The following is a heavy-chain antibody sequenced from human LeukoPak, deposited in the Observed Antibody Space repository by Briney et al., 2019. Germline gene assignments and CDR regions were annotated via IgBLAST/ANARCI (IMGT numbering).Heavy chain of an antibody. CDR3: ARDGERGELSLYMDY. CDR2: INPNSGGT. J-gene: IGHJ4*02. Sequence: ASVKVSCKASGYTFSGYYMHRVRQAPGQGLEWMGWINPNSGGTNYAQKFQGRVTMTRDTSISTAYMEPSRLRSDDTAVYYCARDGERGELSLYMDYWGQGTLVTVSS. D-gene: IGHD3-16*02. V-gene: IGHV1-2*02. CDR1: GYTFSGYY.